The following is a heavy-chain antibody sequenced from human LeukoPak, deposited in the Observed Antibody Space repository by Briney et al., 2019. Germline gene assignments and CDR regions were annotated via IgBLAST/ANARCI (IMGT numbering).Heavy chain of an antibody. J-gene: IGHJ4*02. CDR2: IYYSGST. V-gene: IGHV4-39*07. CDR3: TSRGSYYFRY. Sequence: SETLSLTCTVSGGSISSSSYYWGWIRQPPGKGLEWIGSIYYSGSTNYNPSLKSRVTISVDTSKNQFSLKLSSVTAADTAVYYCTSRGSYYFRYWGQGTLVTVSS. CDR1: GGSISSSSYY. D-gene: IGHD1-26*01.